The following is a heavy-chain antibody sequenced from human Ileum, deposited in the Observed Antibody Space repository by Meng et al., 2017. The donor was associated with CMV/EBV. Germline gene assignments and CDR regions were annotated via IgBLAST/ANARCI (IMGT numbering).Heavy chain of an antibody. CDR3: ARASAQLLWGDAFDI. Sequence: SETLSLTCTVSGYSISSSNWWGWIRQPPGKGLEWIGYIYYSGSIYHNPSLKSQVTLSVDTSKNRFSLRLSSVTAVDTAVYYCARASAQLLWGDAFDIWGQGTTVTVSS. V-gene: IGHV4-28*05. J-gene: IGHJ3*02. CDR2: IYYSGSI. D-gene: IGHD2-2*01. CDR1: GYSISSSNW.